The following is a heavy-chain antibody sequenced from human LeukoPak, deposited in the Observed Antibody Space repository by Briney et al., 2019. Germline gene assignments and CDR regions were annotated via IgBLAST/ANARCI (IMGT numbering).Heavy chain of an antibody. CDR2: IYTSGST. D-gene: IGHD3-16*01. CDR1: GGSISSGSYY. Sequence: SQTLSLTCTVSGGSISSGSYYWSWIRQPAGKGLERIGRIYTSGSTNYNPSPKSRVTISVDTSKNQFSLKLSSVTAADTAVYYCARDSHTGVGDDALDIWGQGTMVTVSS. CDR3: ARDSHTGVGDDALDI. V-gene: IGHV4-61*02. J-gene: IGHJ3*02.